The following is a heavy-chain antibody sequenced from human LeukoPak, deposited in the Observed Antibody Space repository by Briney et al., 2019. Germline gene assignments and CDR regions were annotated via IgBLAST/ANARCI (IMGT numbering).Heavy chain of an antibody. V-gene: IGHV4-39*01. CDR3: ARRRPSHYFDY. J-gene: IGHJ4*02. CDR2: IYYSGST. CDR1: GGSISSSSYY. Sequence: SETLSLTCTVSGGSISSSSYYWGWIRQPPGKGLEWIGSIYYSGSTYYNPSLKSRVTISVDTSKNQFSLKLSSVTAADTAVYYCARRRPSHYFDYWGQGILVTVSS.